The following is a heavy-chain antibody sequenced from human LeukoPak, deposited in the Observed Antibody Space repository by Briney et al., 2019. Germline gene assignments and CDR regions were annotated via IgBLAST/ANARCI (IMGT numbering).Heavy chain of an antibody. CDR2: IRYDTSSK. CDR1: GFTFSGYG. Sequence: GGSLRLSCAASGFTFSGYGMHWVRQAPGKGLEWVAFIRYDTSSKYHADPVKGRFTISRDNSKNTLYLQMSSLRAEDTAVYYCAKGGRGLSTSYYMDVWGKGTTVTVSS. CDR3: AKGGRGLSTSYYMDV. J-gene: IGHJ6*03. D-gene: IGHD1-26*01. V-gene: IGHV3-30*02.